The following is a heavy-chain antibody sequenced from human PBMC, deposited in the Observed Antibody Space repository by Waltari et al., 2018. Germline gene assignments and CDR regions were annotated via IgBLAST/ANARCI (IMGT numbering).Heavy chain of an antibody. V-gene: IGHV3-23*01. D-gene: IGHD1-26*01. CDR1: GFSFSRFA. CDR2: ISGGGGRT. Sequence: EVQLLESGGGLVQHGGSLRLSCAASGFSFSRFAIGWVRQAPGKGLEWVSAISGGGGRTYYADSVKGRFTISRDNSKNTLYLQMNSLRAEDTAVYYCAKKVGALFSWGQGTLVTVSS. J-gene: IGHJ4*02. CDR3: AKKVGALFS.